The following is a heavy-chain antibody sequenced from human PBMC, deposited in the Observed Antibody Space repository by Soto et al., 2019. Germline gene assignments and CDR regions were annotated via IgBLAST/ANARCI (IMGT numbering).Heavy chain of an antibody. CDR3: ARNKAAAIRSVFDY. CDR2: IYYSGST. CDR1: GGSISSSSYY. Sequence: SETLSLTCTVSGGSISSSSYYGGWIRQPPGKGLEWIGSIYYSGSTYYNPSLKSRVTISVDTSKNQFSLKLSSVTAAGTAVYYCARNKAAAIRSVFDYWGQGTLANVSS. V-gene: IGHV4-39*01. J-gene: IGHJ4*02. D-gene: IGHD6-13*01.